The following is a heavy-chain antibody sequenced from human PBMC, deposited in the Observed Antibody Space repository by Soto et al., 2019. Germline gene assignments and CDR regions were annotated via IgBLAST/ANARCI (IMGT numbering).Heavy chain of an antibody. CDR1: GDTFSFYS. CDR2: VNPILSLS. Sequence: QVQLVQSGAEVKRPGSSVKVSCKASGDTFSFYSINWVRQAPGLGLEWMGRVNPILSLSNYAQRFQGRVTXTXDXXTTTAYTVISSLRSEDTAIYYCATSYGSGYRAFDYWGQGAQVIVSS. D-gene: IGHD3-10*01. CDR3: ATSYGSGYRAFDY. J-gene: IGHJ4*02. V-gene: IGHV1-69*02.